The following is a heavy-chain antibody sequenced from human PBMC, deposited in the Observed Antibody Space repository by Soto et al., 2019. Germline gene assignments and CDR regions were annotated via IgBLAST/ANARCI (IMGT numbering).Heavy chain of an antibody. CDR3: ARVGILYYYYGMDV. CDR1: GGSISSGDYY. Sequence: QVQLQESGPGLVKPSQTLSLTCTVSGGSISSGDYYWSWIRQPPGKGLEWIGYIYYSGSTYYNPSLKSRVTISVDTSKNPFSLKLSCVTAADTAVYYCARVGILYYYYGMDVWGQGTTVTVSS. CDR2: IYYSGST. V-gene: IGHV4-30-4*01. D-gene: IGHD2-15*01. J-gene: IGHJ6*02.